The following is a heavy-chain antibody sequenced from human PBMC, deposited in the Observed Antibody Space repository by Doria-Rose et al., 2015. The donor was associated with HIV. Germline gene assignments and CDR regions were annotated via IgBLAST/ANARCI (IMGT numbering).Heavy chain of an antibody. D-gene: IGHD1-26*01. V-gene: IGHV4-59*01. J-gene: IGHJ4*02. CDR1: GGSISRYY. CDR2: IFYTGST. CDR3: ARVLSGTYDY. Sequence: QMQLQESGPGLVKPSETLSLTCSVSGGSISRYYWSWIRQPPGKGLEYIGDIFYTGSTNYSPSLKSRVSISIDTSKNKFSLRLSSVTAADTAVYYCARVLSGTYDYWGQGTLVTVS.